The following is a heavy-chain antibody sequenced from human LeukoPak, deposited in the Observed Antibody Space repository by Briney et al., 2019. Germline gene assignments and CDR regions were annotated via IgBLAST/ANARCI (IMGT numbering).Heavy chain of an antibody. J-gene: IGHJ5*02. CDR2: VYSGGTT. V-gene: IGHV3-66*01. Sequence: GGSLRLSCAASGFALSNDYMAWVRRAPGRGLEWVSLVYSGGTTRYADSVKGRFTISRDNSKNTVYLQMNSLRAEDTAVYYCAKDSSGAYNWFDPWGQGTLVTVSS. CDR3: AKDSSGAYNWFDP. D-gene: IGHD6-19*01. CDR1: GFALSNDY.